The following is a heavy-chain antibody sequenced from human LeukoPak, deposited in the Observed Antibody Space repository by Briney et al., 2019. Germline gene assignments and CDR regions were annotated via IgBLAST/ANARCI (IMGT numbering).Heavy chain of an antibody. J-gene: IGHJ5*02. CDR1: GYTLSSYW. CDR3: ARSRIYSSSWYA. Sequence: PGGSLRLSCVASGYTLSSYWMSRGLQAPGERLEWVANIKQDGSEKYYVDPEKVRFNISRDNAKNSLYLQMNSLRGEYTGVYYCARSRIYSSSWYAWGQGTLVSVSS. CDR2: IKQDGSEK. D-gene: IGHD6-13*01. V-gene: IGHV3-7*04.